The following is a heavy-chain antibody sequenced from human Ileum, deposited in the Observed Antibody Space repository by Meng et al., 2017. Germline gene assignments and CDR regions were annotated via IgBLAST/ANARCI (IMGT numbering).Heavy chain of an antibody. Sequence: VQLREPGPGLVRPAQTLSRPCTVSGGSMKIGDFLWSWLRQLPGKGLEWIGYIYNSGYADYTPSLKSRVSLSVDTSKSQFSLTLRSVTAADTAVYYCAREFKNYPDWYFDLWGRGTLVTVSS. CDR3: AREFKNYPDWYFDL. CDR2: IYNSGYA. J-gene: IGHJ2*01. CDR1: GGSMKIGDFL. D-gene: IGHD3-10*01. V-gene: IGHV4-31*03.